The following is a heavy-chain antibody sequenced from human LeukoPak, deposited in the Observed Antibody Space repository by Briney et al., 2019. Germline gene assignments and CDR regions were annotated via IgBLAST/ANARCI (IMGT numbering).Heavy chain of an antibody. CDR3: ARDLPRGAVDY. J-gene: IGHJ4*02. D-gene: IGHD1-26*01. CDR1: GYTFTSYY. V-gene: IGHV1-46*01. CDR2: INPSGGST. Sequence: ASVTVSCKASGYTFTSYYMHWVRQAPGQGLEWMGIINPSGGSTSYAQKFQGRVTMTRDTSTSTVYMGLSSLRSEDTAVYYCARDLPRGAVDYWGQGTLVTVSS.